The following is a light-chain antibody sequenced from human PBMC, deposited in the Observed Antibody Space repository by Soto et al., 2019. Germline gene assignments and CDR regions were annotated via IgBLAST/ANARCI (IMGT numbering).Light chain of an antibody. J-gene: IGKJ2*01. CDR3: QQFGSSQYT. CDR2: GAS. Sequence: EIVLTQSPGTLSLSPGERATLSCRASQSVSSSSFAWYQQKPGQAPRLLINGASIRATGIPDRFSGTGSGTDFTLTISRLDPEDFAVYYCQQFGSSQYTFGQGTKLEIK. V-gene: IGKV3-20*01. CDR1: QSVSSSS.